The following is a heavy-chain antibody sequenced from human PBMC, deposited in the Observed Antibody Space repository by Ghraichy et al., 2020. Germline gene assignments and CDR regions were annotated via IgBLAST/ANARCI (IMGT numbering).Heavy chain of an antibody. J-gene: IGHJ6*02. CDR2: ISAYNGNT. CDR3: ARQDGDPHYYYYGMDV. CDR1: GYTFTSYG. Sequence: ASVKVSCKASGYTFTSYGISWVRQAPGQGLEWMGWISAYNGNTNYAQKLQGRVTMTTDTSTSTAYMELRSLRSDDTAVYYCARQDGDPHYYYYGMDVWGQRTTVTVSS. D-gene: IGHD4-17*01. V-gene: IGHV1-18*01.